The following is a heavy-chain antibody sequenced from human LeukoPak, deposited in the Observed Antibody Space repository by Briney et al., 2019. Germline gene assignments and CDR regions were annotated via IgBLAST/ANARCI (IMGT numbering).Heavy chain of an antibody. CDR1: GYSFNTYA. CDR2: ISTYNGNT. V-gene: IGHV1-18*01. Sequence: ASVKVSCKASGYSFNTYALNWVRLAPGQGFEWMGWISTYNGNTKYAEEVQGRVTMTIDTSTSTAYMELRSLTSDDTAEYYCARDKPVVVAATQYPDAFDIWGQGTMVTVSS. D-gene: IGHD2-15*01. CDR3: ARDKPVVVAATQYPDAFDI. J-gene: IGHJ3*02.